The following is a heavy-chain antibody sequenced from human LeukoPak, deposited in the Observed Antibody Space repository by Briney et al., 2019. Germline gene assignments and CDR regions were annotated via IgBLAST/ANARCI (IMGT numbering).Heavy chain of an antibody. J-gene: IGHJ4*02. CDR2: MKPDGSAR. Sequence: GGSLRLSCAASGFTLSSYWMSWVRQAPGNGLEWVANMKPDGSARYCVDSVKGRFTISRDNAKNLLFLQMNSLRAEDTAIYYCTRDSQGSGIYSVDYWGQGTPVTVSS. CDR1: GFTLSSYW. CDR3: TRDSQGSGIYSVDY. D-gene: IGHD3-10*01. V-gene: IGHV3-7*03.